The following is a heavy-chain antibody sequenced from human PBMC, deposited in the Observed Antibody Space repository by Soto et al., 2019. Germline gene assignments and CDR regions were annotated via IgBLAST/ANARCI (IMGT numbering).Heavy chain of an antibody. CDR1: GGTFSSYA. CDR2: IIPIFGTA. D-gene: IGHD4-17*01. V-gene: IGHV1-69*13. J-gene: IGHJ5*02. CDR3: ARYGDSQNWFDP. Sequence: SVKVSCKASGGTFSSYAISWVRQAPGQGLEWMGGIIPIFGTANYAQKFQGRVTITADESTSTACMELSSLRSEDTAVYYCARYGDSQNWFDPWGQGTLVTVSS.